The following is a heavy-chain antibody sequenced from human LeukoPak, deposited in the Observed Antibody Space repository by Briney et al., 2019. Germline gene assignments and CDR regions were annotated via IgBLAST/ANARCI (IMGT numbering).Heavy chain of an antibody. J-gene: IGHJ5*02. V-gene: IGHV3-33*06. D-gene: IGHD3-3*01. CDR1: GFTFTTHG. CDR3: AKDTAVQFLEPAS. Sequence: GGSLRLSCAASGFTFTTHGMHWVRQAPGKGLECVAAIWFDGSVKHYSDAVKGRFTISRDNSLNTLYLQMNSLRVEDTSIYYCAKDTAVQFLEPASWGQGTLVTVSS. CDR2: IWFDGSVK.